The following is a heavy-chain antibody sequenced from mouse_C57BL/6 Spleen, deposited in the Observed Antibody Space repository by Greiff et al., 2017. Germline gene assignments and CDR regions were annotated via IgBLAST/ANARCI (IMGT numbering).Heavy chain of an antibody. Sequence: QVQLQQSGPELVKPGASVKISCKASGYAFSSSWMNWVKQRPGKGLEWIGRIYPGDGDTNYNGKFKGKATLTADKSSSTAYMQLSSLASEDSAVYFCAPTVVAPYWYCDVWGTGTTVTVSS. CDR3: APTVVAPYWYCDV. V-gene: IGHV1-82*01. CDR2: IYPGDGDT. CDR1: GYAFSSSW. J-gene: IGHJ1*03. D-gene: IGHD1-1*01.